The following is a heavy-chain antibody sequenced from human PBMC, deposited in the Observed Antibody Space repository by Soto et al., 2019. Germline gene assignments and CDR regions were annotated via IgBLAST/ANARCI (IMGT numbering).Heavy chain of an antibody. J-gene: IGHJ6*03. CDR3: ASWIGGYDHESYYYYMDV. CDR1: GGTFSSYT. D-gene: IGHD5-12*01. V-gene: IGHV1-69*02. CDR2: IIPILGIA. Sequence: GASVKVSCKASGGTFSSYTISWVRQAPGQGLEWMGRIIPILGIANYAQKFKGRVTITADKSTSTAYMELSSLRSEDTAVYYCASWIGGYDHESYYYYMDVWDKGTTVTVSS.